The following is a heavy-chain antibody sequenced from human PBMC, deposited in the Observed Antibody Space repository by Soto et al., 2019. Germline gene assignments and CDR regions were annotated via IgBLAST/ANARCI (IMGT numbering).Heavy chain of an antibody. CDR3: ARPGYSSSVYFDY. J-gene: IGHJ4*02. CDR1: GGSISSSSYY. Sequence: ETLSLTCTVSGGSISSSSYYWGWIRQPPGKGLEWIGSIYYSGSTYYNPSLKGRVTISVDTSKNQFSLKLSSVTAADTAVYYCARPGYSSSVYFDYWGQGTLVTVSS. CDR2: IYYSGST. V-gene: IGHV4-39*01. D-gene: IGHD6-13*01.